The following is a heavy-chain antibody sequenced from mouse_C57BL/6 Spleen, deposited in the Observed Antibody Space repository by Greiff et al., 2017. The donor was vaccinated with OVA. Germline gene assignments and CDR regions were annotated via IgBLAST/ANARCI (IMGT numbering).Heavy chain of an antibody. J-gene: IGHJ2*01. CDR1: GYTFTSYW. CDR2: IDPSDSET. V-gene: IGHV1-52*01. D-gene: IGHD1-1*01. CDR3: ARAYYGSSNDLDY. Sequence: VQLQQSGAELVRPGSSVKLSCKASGYTFTSYWMHWVKQRPIQGLEWIGNIDPSDSETHYNQKFKDKATLTVDKSSSTAYMQLSSLTSEDSAVYYCARAYYGSSNDLDYWGQGTTLTVSS.